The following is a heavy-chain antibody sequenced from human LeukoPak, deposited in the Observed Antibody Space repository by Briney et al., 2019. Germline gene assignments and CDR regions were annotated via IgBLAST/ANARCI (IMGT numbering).Heavy chain of an antibody. Sequence: ASVKVSCKASGYTLRGYGITWVRQAPGQGLEWMGWISAYNGNTKYPQKLQGRVTMTRNTSISTAYMELSSLRSEDTAVYYCARGPYSGYESNYYYYYYMDVWGKGTTVTVSS. D-gene: IGHD5-12*01. CDR1: GYTLRGYG. J-gene: IGHJ6*03. CDR3: ARGPYSGYESNYYYYYYMDV. CDR2: ISAYNGNT. V-gene: IGHV1-18*01.